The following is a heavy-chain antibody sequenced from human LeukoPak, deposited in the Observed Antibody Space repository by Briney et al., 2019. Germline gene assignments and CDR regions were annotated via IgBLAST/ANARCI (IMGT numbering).Heavy chain of an antibody. V-gene: IGHV4-39*07. CDR1: GGSISSSRYY. D-gene: IGHD1-14*01. CDR2: IYYSGST. Sequence: SETLSLTCTVSGGSISSSRYYWGWVRQPPGGGRGWIVIIYYSGSTYYNPSFTSRVTMSVDTSKNQFSLKLSSVTAADTAVYYCAREFLTGPYYFDYWGQGTLVTVSS. CDR3: AREFLTGPYYFDY. J-gene: IGHJ4*02.